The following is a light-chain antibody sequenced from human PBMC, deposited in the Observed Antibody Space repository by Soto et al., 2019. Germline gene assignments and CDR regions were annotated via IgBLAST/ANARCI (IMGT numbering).Light chain of an antibody. V-gene: IGLV4-69*01. CDR3: QTWGTGIQV. Sequence: QLVLTQSPSASASLGASVKLTCTLSSGHSSYAIAWHQQQPEKGPRYWMKLNSDGSHSKGDGIPDRFSGSSSGAERYLTVSSLQSEDEADYYCQTWGTGIQVFGGGTKLTVL. J-gene: IGLJ2*01. CDR2: LNSDGSH. CDR1: SGHSSYA.